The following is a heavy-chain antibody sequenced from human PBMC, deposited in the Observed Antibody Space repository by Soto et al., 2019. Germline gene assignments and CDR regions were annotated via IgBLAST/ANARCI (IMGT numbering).Heavy chain of an antibody. D-gene: IGHD3-10*01. J-gene: IGHJ4*02. CDR2: IYHTGST. CDR3: ARAGAFGHTRMVVFH. Sequence: QVHLQESGPGLVRPSETLSLTCSVSGDSVGSDSYYWTWVRQAAGKGLEFVGHIYHTGSTNYNPSLMNRLTLAVDTSKNHFSLRLRSVTAADTAMYYCARAGAFGHTRMVVFHWGQGVLATVSS. CDR1: GDSVGSDSYY. V-gene: IGHV4-61*03.